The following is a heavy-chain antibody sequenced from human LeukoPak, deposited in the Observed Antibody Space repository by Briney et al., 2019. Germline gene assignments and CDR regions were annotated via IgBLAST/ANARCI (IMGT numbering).Heavy chain of an antibody. J-gene: IGHJ4*02. D-gene: IGHD3-10*01. CDR2: ITGSGSTT. CDR3: AKDFTSWFTGGFDY. V-gene: IGHV3-23*01. Sequence: PGGSLRLSCAASGFSSFAMNWVRQAPGKGLEWVSSITGSGSTTYYTDSVNGRFIISRDISKNTLYLQMNGLRAEDTAVYYCAKDFTSWFTGGFDYWSQGTLVTVSS. CDR1: GFSSFA.